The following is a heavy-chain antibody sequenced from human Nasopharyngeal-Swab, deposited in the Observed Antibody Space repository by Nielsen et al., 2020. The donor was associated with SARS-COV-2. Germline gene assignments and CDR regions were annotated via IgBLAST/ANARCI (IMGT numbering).Heavy chain of an antibody. V-gene: IGHV4-4*02. CDR2: IYHSGST. Sequence: SETLSLTCAVSGGSITSSNWWSCVRQPPGKGLEWIGEIYHSGSTNYNPSLKSRVTISVDKSKNQFSLKLRSVTAADTAVYYCARISPLYYDLHHERDAFDIWGQGTMVTVSS. D-gene: IGHD3-3*01. J-gene: IGHJ3*02. CDR3: ARISPLYYDLHHERDAFDI. CDR1: GGSITSSNW.